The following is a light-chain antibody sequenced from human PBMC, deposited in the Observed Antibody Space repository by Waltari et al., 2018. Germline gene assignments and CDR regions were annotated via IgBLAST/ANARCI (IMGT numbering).Light chain of an antibody. CDR2: EDN. V-gene: IGLV6-57*03. CDR3: QSHDAIHYVV. J-gene: IGLJ2*01. CDR1: SGSIASNY. Sequence: NFMLTQPHSVSESPGKTVTISCTRSSGSIASNYVQWYQRLAGSVPTTVIYEDNQRPSGVPARLSRCIDTSSNSASLTSSGLQTEDAADYYSQSHDAIHYVVFGGGTKVTVL.